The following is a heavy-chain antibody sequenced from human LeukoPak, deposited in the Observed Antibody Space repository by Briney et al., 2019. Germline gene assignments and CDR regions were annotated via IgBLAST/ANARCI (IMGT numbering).Heavy chain of an antibody. J-gene: IGHJ4*02. CDR3: AKGGDIVVVPAAIDY. CDR1: GFTFDDYA. Sequence: GRSLRLSCAASGFTFDDYAMHWVRHAPGKGLEWVSGISWNSGSIGYADSVKGRFTISRDNAKNSLYLQMNSLRAEDTALYYCAKGGDIVVVPAAIDYWGQGTLVTVSS. D-gene: IGHD2-2*01. CDR2: ISWNSGSI. V-gene: IGHV3-9*01.